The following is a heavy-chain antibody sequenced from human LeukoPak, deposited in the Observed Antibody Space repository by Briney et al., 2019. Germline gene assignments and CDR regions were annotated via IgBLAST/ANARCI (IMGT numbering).Heavy chain of an antibody. D-gene: IGHD6-13*01. CDR2: ITSSSAYI. V-gene: IGHV3-21*01. CDR1: GFSLSAYA. Sequence: PGGSLRLSCAASGFSLSAYAMNWVRQAPGKGLEWVSTITSSSAYIYYADPVKGRFTVSKDNAKNSLYLEMNSLRTEDTAVYYCVSPTYYNSGWYAGHWGQGTLVTVSS. CDR3: VSPTYYNSGWYAGH. J-gene: IGHJ4*02.